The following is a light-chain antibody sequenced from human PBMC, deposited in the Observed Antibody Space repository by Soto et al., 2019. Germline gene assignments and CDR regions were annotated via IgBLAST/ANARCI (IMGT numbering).Light chain of an antibody. V-gene: IGKV3-20*01. Sequence: EPVLTQSPGALSLSPGERATLSCRSSQSVTSTYLALYQQKPGQAPRLLIYGASSRATGIPDRFRGSGSGTDFTLTISRLEPEDFAVYYCQQYGSSLLTFGGGTKVDIK. CDR3: QQYGSSLLT. J-gene: IGKJ4*01. CDR1: QSVTSTY. CDR2: GAS.